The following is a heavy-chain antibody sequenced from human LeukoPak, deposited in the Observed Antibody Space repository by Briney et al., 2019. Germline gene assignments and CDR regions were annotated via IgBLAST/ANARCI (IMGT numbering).Heavy chain of an antibody. CDR2: ISDNGVGT. V-gene: IGHV3-23*01. CDR1: AFTFHTYA. J-gene: IGHJ4*02. D-gene: IGHD3-22*01. Sequence: PGGSLRLSCVASAFTFHTYAMTWVRQAPGKGLEYVSAISDNGVGTYYADSVKGRFTISRDNAKNSLYLQMNSLRAEDTAVYYCARVRSTMIVVDLSGDFDYWGQGTLVTVSS. CDR3: ARVRSTMIVVDLSGDFDY.